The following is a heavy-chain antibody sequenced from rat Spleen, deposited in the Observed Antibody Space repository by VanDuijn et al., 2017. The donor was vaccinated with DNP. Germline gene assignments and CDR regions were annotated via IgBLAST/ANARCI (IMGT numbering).Heavy chain of an antibody. CDR1: GHSITNDYR. D-gene: IGHD1-11*01. CDR3: ARLGYGGYRDYFDY. V-gene: IGHV3-3*01. Sequence: EVQLQESGPGLVTPSQSLSLTCSVTGHSITNDYRWNWLRKFPGNKLEWMGYINSAGRINYNPSLKSRISITRDTSKNQFFLQVNSVTTEDTATYYCARLGYGGYRDYFDYWGQGVMVTVSS. CDR2: INSAGRI. J-gene: IGHJ2*01.